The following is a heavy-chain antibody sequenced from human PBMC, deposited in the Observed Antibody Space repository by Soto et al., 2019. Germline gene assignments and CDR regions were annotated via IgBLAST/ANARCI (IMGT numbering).Heavy chain of an antibody. D-gene: IGHD4-17*01. V-gene: IGHV1-18*01. J-gene: IGHJ1*01. CDR1: GYTFNSYG. Sequence: QAQLVQSGGEVKKPGASVKVSCKASGYTFNSYGINWVRQAPGQGLEWMGWINTYNGNTNYAQKVQGRVTMTTDTSTSTTYMELRSLRSDDTAVYYCARASGDYGLSEYFQHWGQGTLVTVSS. CDR2: INTYNGNT. CDR3: ARASGDYGLSEYFQH.